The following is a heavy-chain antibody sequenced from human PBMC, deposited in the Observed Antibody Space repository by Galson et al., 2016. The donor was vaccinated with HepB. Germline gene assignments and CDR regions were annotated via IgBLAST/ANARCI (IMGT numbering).Heavy chain of an antibody. J-gene: IGHJ6*02. CDR3: AKDRGNLNYYQLYGLDV. CDR2: ISWNSRRI. D-gene: IGHD3-10*01. Sequence: SLRLSCAASGFIFDDYAMSWVRQIPGKGLEWVSTISWNSRRIDYADSVKGRFTVSRDNAKNSLHLQMNSLKTEDTALYYGAKDRGNLNYYQLYGLDVWGQGTTVTVSS. V-gene: IGHV3-9*01. CDR1: GFIFDDYA.